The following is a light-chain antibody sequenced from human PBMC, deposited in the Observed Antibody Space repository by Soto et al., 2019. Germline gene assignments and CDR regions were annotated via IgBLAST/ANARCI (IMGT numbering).Light chain of an antibody. V-gene: IGKV1-8*01. Sequence: AIRMTQSPSSFSASTGDRVTITCRASQGISSYLAWYQQKPGKAPKLLIYAASTLQSGVPSRFSGSGSGTDFTLTISCLQSEDFATYYRQQYYSYPPGFGQGTKVEIK. CDR3: QQYYSYPPG. CDR2: AAS. CDR1: QGISSY. J-gene: IGKJ1*01.